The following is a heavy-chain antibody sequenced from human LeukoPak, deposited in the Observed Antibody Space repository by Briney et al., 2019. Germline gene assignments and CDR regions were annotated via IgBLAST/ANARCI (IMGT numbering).Heavy chain of an antibody. V-gene: IGHV1-18*01. CDR3: ARVLRGVYSSGWYWDAFDI. CDR2: ISAYNGNT. D-gene: IGHD6-19*01. Sequence: GASVKVSCKAPGYTFTSYGISWVRQAPGQGLEWMGWISAYNGNTNYAQKLQGRVTLTTDTSTSTAYMELRSLRSDDTAVYYCARVLRGVYSSGWYWDAFDIWGQGTMVTVSS. CDR1: GYTFTSYG. J-gene: IGHJ3*02.